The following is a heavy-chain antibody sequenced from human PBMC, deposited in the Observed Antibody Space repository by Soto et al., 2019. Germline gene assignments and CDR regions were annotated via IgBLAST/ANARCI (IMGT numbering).Heavy chain of an antibody. CDR3: ARDLGTRDYYYGMDV. J-gene: IGHJ6*02. CDR2: ISYDGSNK. CDR1: GFTFSSYA. D-gene: IGHD2-2*01. V-gene: IGHV3-30-3*01. Sequence: GGSLRLSCAASGFTFSSYAMHWVRQAPGKGLEWVAVISYDGSNKYYADSVKGRFTISRDNSKNTLYLQMNSLRAEDTAVYYCARDLGTRDYYYGMDVWGQGTRVTVSS.